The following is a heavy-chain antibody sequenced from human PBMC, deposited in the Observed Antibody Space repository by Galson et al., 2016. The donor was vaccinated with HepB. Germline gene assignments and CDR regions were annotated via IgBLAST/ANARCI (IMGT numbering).Heavy chain of an antibody. V-gene: IGHV3-11*01. CDR3: ARVGTYGEERG. D-gene: IGHD4-23*01. J-gene: IGHJ4*02. Sequence: SLRLSCAASGFIFSHYYMSWIRQAPGKGLEWISYISGSGDTIHSADSVKGRFTISRDNAKNSLYLQMNSLRVADTAIYYCARVGTYGEERGWGQGPLVTVSS. CDR1: GFIFSHYY. CDR2: ISGSGDTI.